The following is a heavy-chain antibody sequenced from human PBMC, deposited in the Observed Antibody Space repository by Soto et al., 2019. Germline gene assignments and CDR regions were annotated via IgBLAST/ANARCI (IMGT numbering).Heavy chain of an antibody. D-gene: IGHD3-9*01. CDR2: IISIVSNT. CDR1: GFTFSSYA. V-gene: IGHV3-23*01. Sequence: GGSLRLSCAASGFTFSSYAMSWVRQAPGKGLEWVAAIISIVSNTYYADSVKGRFTISRDNSKHTLYLQMNSLRAEDTAVYYCVVLGYFDWPYGMDVWGQGTTVTVSS. J-gene: IGHJ6*02. CDR3: VVLGYFDWPYGMDV.